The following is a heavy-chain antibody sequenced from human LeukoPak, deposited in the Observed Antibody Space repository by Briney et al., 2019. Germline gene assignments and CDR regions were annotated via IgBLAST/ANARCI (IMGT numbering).Heavy chain of an antibody. CDR2: INHSGST. CDR3: ARDRGSGTRNDY. J-gene: IGHJ4*02. V-gene: IGHV4-34*01. CDR1: GGSFSGYY. Sequence: SETLSLTCAVYGGSFSGYYWSWIRQPPGKGLEWIGEINHSGSTNYNPSLKSRVTISVDTSKNQFSLKLSSVTAADTAVYYCARDRGSGTRNDYWGQGTLVTVSS. D-gene: IGHD3-10*01.